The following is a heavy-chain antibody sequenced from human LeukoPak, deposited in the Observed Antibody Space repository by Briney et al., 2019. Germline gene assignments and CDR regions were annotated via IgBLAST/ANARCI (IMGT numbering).Heavy chain of an antibody. D-gene: IGHD3-3*01. CDR2: INHSGST. Sequence: TSETLSLTCAVYGGSFSGYYWSWIRQPPGKGLEWIGEINHSGSTNYNPSLKSRVTISVDTSKNQFSLKLSSVTAADTAVYYCARAPRHDNWFDPWGQGTLVTVSS. CDR1: GGSFSGYY. J-gene: IGHJ5*02. CDR3: ARAPRHDNWFDP. V-gene: IGHV4-34*01.